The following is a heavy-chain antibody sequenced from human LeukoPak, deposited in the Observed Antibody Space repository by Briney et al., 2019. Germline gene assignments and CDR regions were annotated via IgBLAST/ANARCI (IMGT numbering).Heavy chain of an antibody. V-gene: IGHV3-23*01. CDR1: GFTFSSYA. CDR2: ISGSGGST. Sequence: PGGSLRLSCAASGFTFSSYAMSWVRQAPGKGLEWVSAISGSGGSTYYADSVKGRFTISRDNSKNTLYLQMNSLRAEDTTVYYCAKSRSSGWYGRFGPWGQGTLVTVSS. J-gene: IGHJ5*02. D-gene: IGHD6-19*01. CDR3: AKSRSSGWYGRFGP.